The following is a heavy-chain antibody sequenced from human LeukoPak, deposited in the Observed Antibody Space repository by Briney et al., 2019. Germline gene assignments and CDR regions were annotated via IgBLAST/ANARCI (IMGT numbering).Heavy chain of an antibody. V-gene: IGHV3-43*02. CDR1: RFTFDEHD. D-gene: IGHD1-1*01. CDR3: AKRSGSPHNFDY. J-gene: IGHJ4*02. CDR2: ISKDGGNK. Sequence: GGSLRLSCAASRFTFDEHDMHWVRQVPGKGLEWVCLISKDGGNKHYADSVKGRFSISRDNNRNSLSLQMNSLRSEDTALYFCAKRSGSPHNFDYWGQGALVTVSS.